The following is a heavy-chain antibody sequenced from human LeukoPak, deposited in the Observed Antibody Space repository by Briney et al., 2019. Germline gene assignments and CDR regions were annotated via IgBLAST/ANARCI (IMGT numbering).Heavy chain of an antibody. CDR2: IYYSGST. V-gene: IGHV4-39*07. D-gene: IGHD2-15*01. CDR1: GGSISSSSYY. Sequence: AETLSLTCTVSGGSISSSSYYWGWIHQPPGKGLEWIGSIYYSGSTYYNPSLKSRVTISVDTSKNQFSLKLSSVTAADTAVYYCARDVYCSGGSCYSAFDIWGQGTMVTVSS. J-gene: IGHJ3*02. CDR3: ARDVYCSGGSCYSAFDI.